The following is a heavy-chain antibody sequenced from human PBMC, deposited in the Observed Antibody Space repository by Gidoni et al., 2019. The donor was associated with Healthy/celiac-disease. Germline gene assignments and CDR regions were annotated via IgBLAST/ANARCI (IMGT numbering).Heavy chain of an antibody. J-gene: IGHJ1*01. CDR3: ASQRCPDWLFSFEYFQH. CDR1: GFTVSSYW. D-gene: IGHD3-9*01. Sequence: EVQLVESGRGLVQPGGSLRLHCAASGFTVSSYWISWVRQAPGKGLGWVATLTQDGSEKYYVASVKGRFTTSRYNAKNSLYLQMNSLRSEDTAVYYCASQRCPDWLFSFEYFQHWGQGTLVTVSS. V-gene: IGHV3-7*03. CDR2: LTQDGSEK.